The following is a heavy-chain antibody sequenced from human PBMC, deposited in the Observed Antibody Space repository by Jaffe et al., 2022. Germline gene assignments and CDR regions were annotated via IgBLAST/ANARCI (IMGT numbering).Heavy chain of an antibody. CDR1: GGSISSSSYY. CDR2: IYYSGST. CDR3: ATTTGTARSDY. D-gene: IGHD1-1*01. J-gene: IGHJ4*02. Sequence: QLQLQESGPGLVKPSETLSLTCTVSGGSISSSSYYWGWIRQPPGKGLEWIGSIYYSGSTYYNPSLKSRVTISVDTSKNQFSLKLSSVTAADTAVYYCATTTGTARSDYWGQGTLVTVSS. V-gene: IGHV4-39*01.